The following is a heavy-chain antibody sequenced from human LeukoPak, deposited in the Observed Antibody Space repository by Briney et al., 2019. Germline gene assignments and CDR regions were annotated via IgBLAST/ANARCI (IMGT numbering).Heavy chain of an antibody. CDR1: GGSISSYY. D-gene: IGHD5-24*01. Sequence: SETLSLTCTVSGGSISSYYWSWIRQPPGKGLEWIGYIYYSESTNYNPSLKSRVTISVDTSKNQFSLKLSSVTAADTAVYYCARDGYNWGGHFDYWGQGTLVTVSS. J-gene: IGHJ4*02. CDR2: IYYSEST. CDR3: ARDGYNWGGHFDY. V-gene: IGHV4-59*01.